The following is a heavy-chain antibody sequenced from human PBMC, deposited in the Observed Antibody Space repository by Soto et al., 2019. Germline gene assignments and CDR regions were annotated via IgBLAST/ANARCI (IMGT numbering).Heavy chain of an antibody. J-gene: IGHJ6*02. CDR1: GFSLSTSGMC. CDR3: ARIKLRAYCSGGSCYDYYYGMDV. CDR2: IDWDDDK. V-gene: IGHV2-70*01. D-gene: IGHD2-15*01. Sequence: SGPTLVNPTQTLTLTCTFSGFSLSTSGMCVSWIRQPPGKALEWLALIDWDDDKYYSTSLKTRLTISKDTSKNQVVLTMTNMDPVDTATYYCARIKLRAYCSGGSCYDYYYGMDVWGQGTTVTVS.